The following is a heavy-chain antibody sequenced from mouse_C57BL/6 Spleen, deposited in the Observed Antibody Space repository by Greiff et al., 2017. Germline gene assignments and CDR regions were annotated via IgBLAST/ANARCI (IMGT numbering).Heavy chain of an antibody. V-gene: IGHV14-2*01. CDR1: GFNIKDYY. Sequence: VQLQQSGAELVKPGASVKLSCTASGFNIKDYYMPWVKQRTEQGLEWIGRIDPEDGETKYAPKFQVKATITADTSSNTAYLQLSSLTSEDTAVYYCAKEGYGNYEGGNYWGQGTTLTVSS. CDR2: IDPEDGET. J-gene: IGHJ2*01. CDR3: AKEGYGNYEGGNY. D-gene: IGHD2-10*02.